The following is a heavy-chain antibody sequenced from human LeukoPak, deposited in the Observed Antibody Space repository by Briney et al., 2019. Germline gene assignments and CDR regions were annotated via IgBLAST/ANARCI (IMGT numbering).Heavy chain of an antibody. V-gene: IGHV4-59*01. D-gene: IGHD2-15*01. CDR2: IYYTGST. CDR1: GGSISSYY. J-gene: IGHJ3*02. CDR3: ARGKSGGSRGAFDI. Sequence: SETLSLTCTVSGGSISSYYWSWIRQPPGKGLEWIGYIYYTGSTNYNPSLKSRVTISVDTSKNQFSLKLSSVTAADTAVYYCARGKSGGSRGAFDIWGQGTMVTVSS.